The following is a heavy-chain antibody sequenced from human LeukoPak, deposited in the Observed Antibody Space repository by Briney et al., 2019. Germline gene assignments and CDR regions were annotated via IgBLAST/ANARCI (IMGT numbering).Heavy chain of an antibody. J-gene: IGHJ4*02. CDR1: GFTFSTFA. Sequence: GGSLRLSCAASGFTFSTFAMIWVRQPPGKGLGWVSSIFPSGGEIHYADSVRGRFTISRDNSKSTLSLQMKSLRAEDTAIYYCATYRQVLLPFESWGQGTLVTVSS. CDR2: IFPSGGEI. CDR3: ATYRQVLLPFES. D-gene: IGHD2-8*02. V-gene: IGHV3-23*01.